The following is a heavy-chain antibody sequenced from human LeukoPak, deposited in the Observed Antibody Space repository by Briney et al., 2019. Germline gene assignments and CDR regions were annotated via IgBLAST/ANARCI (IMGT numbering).Heavy chain of an antibody. CDR2: ISYDGSNK. CDR3: ARVWDTAMVKYLDY. D-gene: IGHD5-18*01. V-gene: IGHV3-30-3*01. J-gene: IGHJ4*02. CDR1: GFTFRNYA. Sequence: PGGPLRLSCAASGFTFRNYAMSWVRQAPGKGLEWVAVISYDGSNKYYADSVKGRFTISRDNSKNTLYLQMNSLRAEDTAVYYCARVWDTAMVKYLDYWGQGTLVTVSS.